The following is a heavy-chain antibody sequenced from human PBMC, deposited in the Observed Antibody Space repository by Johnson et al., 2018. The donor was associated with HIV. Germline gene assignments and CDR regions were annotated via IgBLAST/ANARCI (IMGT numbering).Heavy chain of an antibody. Sequence: QVQLVESGGGVVQPRGSLRLSCAASGFDFRNYAMHWARQAPGKGLEWVSVIYSGGSTYYANSVKGRFTISRDNSKNTLYLQMGSLRAEDMAVYYCASGGRSGWYFDPNDAFDIWGQGTMVTVSS. D-gene: IGHD6-19*01. CDR3: ASGGRSGWYFDPNDAFDI. V-gene: IGHV3-NL1*01. CDR2: IYSGGST. J-gene: IGHJ3*02. CDR1: GFDFRNYA.